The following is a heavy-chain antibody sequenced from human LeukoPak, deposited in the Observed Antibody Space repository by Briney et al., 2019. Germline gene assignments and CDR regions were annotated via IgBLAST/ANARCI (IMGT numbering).Heavy chain of an antibody. CDR3: ARVASTAGYYGRGDYWFFDL. J-gene: IGHJ2*01. CDR2: ISSSSTK. Sequence: GGSLRLSCAASGFTFSNYWMTWVRQAPGKGLEWVSYISSSSTKYYADSVKGRFTISRDNAKNSLYLQVNSLSAEDTAVYYCARVASTAGYYGRGDYWFFDLWGRGTLLTVSS. V-gene: IGHV3-69-1*01. CDR1: GFTFSNYW. D-gene: IGHD3-10*02.